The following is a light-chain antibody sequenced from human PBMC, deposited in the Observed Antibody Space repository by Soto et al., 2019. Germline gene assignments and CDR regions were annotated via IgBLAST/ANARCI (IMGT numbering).Light chain of an antibody. CDR3: QQYGSSIT. V-gene: IGKV3-20*01. Sequence: EIVLTQSPGTLSLSPGDGATLSCRASQTVGNNYLAWYQQRPGQAPRLLIYGASSRATGIPDRFSGSGSGTDFTLTISRLEPEDFAVYYCQQYGSSITFGQGTRLEIK. CDR1: QTVGNNY. CDR2: GAS. J-gene: IGKJ5*01.